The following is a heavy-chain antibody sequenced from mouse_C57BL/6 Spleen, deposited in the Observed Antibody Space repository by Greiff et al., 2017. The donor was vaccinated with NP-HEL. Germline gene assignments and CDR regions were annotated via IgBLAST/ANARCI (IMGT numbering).Heavy chain of an antibody. CDR1: DYTFTSYW. CDR2: INPSNGGT. CDR3: ARSIYYYGSSRPLDY. Sequence: QVQLQQPGTELVKPGASVKLSCKASDYTFTSYWMHWVKQRPGQGLEWIGNINPSNGGTNYNEKFKSKATLTVDKSSSTAYMQLSSLTSEDSAVYYCARSIYYYGSSRPLDYWGQGTTLTVSS. V-gene: IGHV1-53*01. D-gene: IGHD1-1*01. J-gene: IGHJ2*01.